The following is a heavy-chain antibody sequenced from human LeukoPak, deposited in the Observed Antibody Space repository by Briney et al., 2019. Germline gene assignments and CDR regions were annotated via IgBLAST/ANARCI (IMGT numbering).Heavy chain of an antibody. J-gene: IGHJ6*02. CDR3: ARKDGYNGMDV. D-gene: IGHD5-24*01. V-gene: IGHV3-13*01. Sequence: GGSVRLSCAASGFTFSGYDMPWVRQATGKGLEWVSAIGTAGDTYYPGSVKGRFTISRENAKNSLYLQMNSLRAGDTAVYYCARKDGYNGMDVWGQGTTVPVSS. CDR1: GFTFSGYD. CDR2: IGTAGDT.